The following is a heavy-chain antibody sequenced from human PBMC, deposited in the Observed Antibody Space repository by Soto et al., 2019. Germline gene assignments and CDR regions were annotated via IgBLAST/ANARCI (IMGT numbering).Heavy chain of an antibody. CDR1: GGTFSSYA. V-gene: IGHV1-69*01. J-gene: IGHJ4*02. CDR3: AREAGSSGDYYYFDY. D-gene: IGHD3-22*01. Sequence: QVQLVQSGAEVKKPGSSVKVSCKASGGTFSSYAISWVRQAPGQWREWMGGIIPIFGTANYAQKFQGRVTITADESTSTAYMALSSLRSEDTAVYYCAREAGSSGDYYYFDYWGQGTLVTVSS. CDR2: IIPIFGTA.